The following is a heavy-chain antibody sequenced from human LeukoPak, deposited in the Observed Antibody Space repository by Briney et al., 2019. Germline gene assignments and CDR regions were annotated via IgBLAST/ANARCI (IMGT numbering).Heavy chain of an antibody. D-gene: IGHD1-1*01. J-gene: IGHJ4*02. CDR1: GYMVSDYY. CDR3: ARVRYNACDY. CDR2: LRGDTGDT. V-gene: IGHV1-2*02. Sequence: ASVTVSCKTSGYMVSDYYMHWVRQAPGQGLECMGWLRGDTGDTDSPQKFKGRVTMTRDTATNTAYMQLSRLTYDDTAIYFCARVRYNACDYWGQGTLVTVSS.